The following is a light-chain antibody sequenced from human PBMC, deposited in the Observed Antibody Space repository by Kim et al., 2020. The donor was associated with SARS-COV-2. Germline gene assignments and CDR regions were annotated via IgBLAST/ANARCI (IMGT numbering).Light chain of an antibody. J-gene: IGKJ2*01. Sequence: DIVMTQSPDSLAVSLGGRATINCKSSQSVLYSSNNKNYLAWYQQKPGQPPKLLIYWASTRESGVPDRFSGSGSGTDFTLTISSLQAEDVAVYYCQQYYSTPPTFGQGTKLEI. CDR1: QSVLYSSNNKNY. V-gene: IGKV4-1*01. CDR2: WAS. CDR3: QQYYSTPPT.